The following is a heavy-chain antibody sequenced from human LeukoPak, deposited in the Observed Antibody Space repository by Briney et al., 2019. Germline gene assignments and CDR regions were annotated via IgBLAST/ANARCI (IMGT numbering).Heavy chain of an antibody. D-gene: IGHD6-13*01. CDR3: ARYSSSLGLFDP. J-gene: IGHJ5*02. CDR1: GDSISSGSYY. V-gene: IGHV4-61*02. Sequence: SETPSLTCTVSGDSISSGSYYWSWIRQPAGKGLEWIGRIYTSGSTNYNPSLKSRVTISVDTSKNQFSLKLSSVTAADTAVYYCARYSSSLGLFDPWGQGTLVTVSS. CDR2: IYTSGST.